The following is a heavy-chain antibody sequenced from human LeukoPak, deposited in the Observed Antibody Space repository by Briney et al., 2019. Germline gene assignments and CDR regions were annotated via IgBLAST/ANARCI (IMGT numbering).Heavy chain of an antibody. J-gene: IGHJ4*02. CDR3: ARVSVVVNALDY. Sequence: GGSLRLSCAASEFTFSSYAMHWVRQAPGKGLEYVSAISSSGGSTYYANSVKGRFTISRDNSKNTLYLQMGSLRAEDMAVYYCARVSVVVNALDYWGQGTLVTVSS. V-gene: IGHV3-64*01. CDR2: ISSSGGST. CDR1: EFTFSSYA. D-gene: IGHD2-2*01.